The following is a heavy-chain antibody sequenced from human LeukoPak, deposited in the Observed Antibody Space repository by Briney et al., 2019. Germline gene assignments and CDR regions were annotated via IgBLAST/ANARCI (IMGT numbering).Heavy chain of an antibody. CDR2: IRYDGSNK. CDR3: AREWPYYYDNSGWVEYFDY. Sequence: PGGSLRLSCAASGFTFSSYGMHWVRQAPGKGLEWVAFIRYDGSNKYYADSVKGRFTISRDNSKNTLYLQMNSLRAEDTAVYYCAREWPYYYDNSGWVEYFDYWGQGTLVTVSS. D-gene: IGHD3-22*01. CDR1: GFTFSSYG. V-gene: IGHV3-30*02. J-gene: IGHJ4*02.